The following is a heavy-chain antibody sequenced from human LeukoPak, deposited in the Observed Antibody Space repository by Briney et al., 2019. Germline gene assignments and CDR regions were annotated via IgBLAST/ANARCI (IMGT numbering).Heavy chain of an antibody. Sequence: GGSLRLSCVASGFTFSSNGMHWVRQAPGKGLEWVTFIQYDGSKKYYADSVKGRFTISRDNSKNTLYLQMNSLRAEDTAVYYCARGPVITFGYWGQGTLVTVSS. J-gene: IGHJ4*02. V-gene: IGHV3-30*02. CDR2: IQYDGSKK. D-gene: IGHD3-16*01. CDR3: ARGPVITFGY. CDR1: GFTFSSNG.